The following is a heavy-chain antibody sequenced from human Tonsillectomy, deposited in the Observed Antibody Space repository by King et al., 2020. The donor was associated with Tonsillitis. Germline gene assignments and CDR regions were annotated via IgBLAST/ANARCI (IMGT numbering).Heavy chain of an antibody. CDR1: GFSLSNARMG. J-gene: IGHJ6*02. CDR2: IFSNDEK. Sequence: VTLKESGPVLVKPTETLTLSCTVSGFSLSNARMGVSWIRQPPGKALEWRAHIFSNDEKSYSTSLKSRLTISKDTSKSQVVLTMTNMDPADTATYYCARVTTVTKSYYYYGMDVWGQGTTVTVSS. D-gene: IGHD4-17*01. V-gene: IGHV2-26*01. CDR3: ARVTTVTKSYYYYGMDV.